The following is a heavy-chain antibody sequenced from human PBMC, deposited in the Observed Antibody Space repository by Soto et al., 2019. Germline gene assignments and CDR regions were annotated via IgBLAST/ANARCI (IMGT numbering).Heavy chain of an antibody. CDR1: GYTFSSYG. CDR2: ISAYNGNT. Sequence: QVQLVQSGAEVRKPGTSVNVSCKAAGYTFSSYGISWVRQVPGQRLEWMGWISAYNGNTKYAQKLQGRVTMTTDTSTSTAYRELRSLRSDDTAVYYCARGPSTDDSLTGVYSWFDPWGQGTLVSVSS. J-gene: IGHJ5*02. D-gene: IGHD3-9*01. CDR3: ARGPSTDDSLTGVYSWFDP. V-gene: IGHV1-18*01.